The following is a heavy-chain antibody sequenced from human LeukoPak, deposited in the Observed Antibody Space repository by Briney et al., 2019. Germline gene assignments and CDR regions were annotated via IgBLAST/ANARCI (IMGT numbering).Heavy chain of an antibody. CDR1: GGSISSSSYY. V-gene: IGHV4-39*01. CDR2: IYYSGST. Sequence: SETLSLTXTVSGGSISSSSYYWGWIRQPPGKGLEWIGSIYYSGSTYYNPSLKSRVTISVDTSKNQFSLKLSSVTAADTAVYYCARTVMYYYDSSAGNWFDPWGQGTLVTVSS. CDR3: ARTVMYYYDSSAGNWFDP. D-gene: IGHD3-22*01. J-gene: IGHJ5*02.